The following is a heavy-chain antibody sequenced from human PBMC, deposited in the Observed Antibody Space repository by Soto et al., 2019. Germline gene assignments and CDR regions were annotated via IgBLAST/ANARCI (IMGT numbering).Heavy chain of an antibody. J-gene: IGHJ5*02. CDR1: GFSLSTSGVG. CDR2: IYWNDDK. Sequence: QITLKESGPTLVKPTQTLTLTCTFSGFSLSTSGVGVGWIRQPPGKALEWLALIYWNDDKRYSASLKSRLTITKDIYRNQVVIKMANTDPADTATYYCARPALAAAAPYNWFDPWGQGTLVTVSS. CDR3: ARPALAAAAPYNWFDP. D-gene: IGHD6-13*01. V-gene: IGHV2-5*01.